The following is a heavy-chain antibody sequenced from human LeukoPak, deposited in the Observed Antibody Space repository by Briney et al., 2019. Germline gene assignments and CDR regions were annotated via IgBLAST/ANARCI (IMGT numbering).Heavy chain of an antibody. CDR1: GYTFTTCA. CDR3: TIGLAGDWDAFDI. V-gene: IGHV1-3*01. J-gene: IGHJ3*02. CDR2: IHADSGNT. Sequence: ASVRVSCKTSGYTFTTCAVHWVRQAPGQRLEWMGWIHADSGNTKYSQKLQGRVAIARDTSASTIYMELTSLRIEDTAVYFCTIGLAGDWDAFDIWGLGTMVTVSS. D-gene: IGHD6-19*01.